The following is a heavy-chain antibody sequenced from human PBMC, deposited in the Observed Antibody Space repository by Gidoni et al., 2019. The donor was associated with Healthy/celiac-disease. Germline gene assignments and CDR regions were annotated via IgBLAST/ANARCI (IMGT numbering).Heavy chain of an antibody. Sequence: QLQLQESGPGLVKPSETLSLTCTVPGGSISSSSYYWGWIRQPPGKGLEWIGSIYYSGSTYYHPSLKSRVTISVDTSKDQFSLKLSSVTAADTAVYYCARLGGSGPFDIWGQGTMVTVSS. CDR1: GGSISSSSYY. V-gene: IGHV4-39*01. J-gene: IGHJ3*02. CDR2: IYYSGST. CDR3: ARLGGSGPFDI. D-gene: IGHD3-10*01.